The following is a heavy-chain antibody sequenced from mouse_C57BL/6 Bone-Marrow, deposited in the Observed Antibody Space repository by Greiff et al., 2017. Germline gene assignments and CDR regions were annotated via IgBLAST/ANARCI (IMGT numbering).Heavy chain of an antibody. V-gene: IGHV5-15*01. CDR2: ISNLAYSI. CDR3: ARLYYYGSSLYWYFDV. J-gene: IGHJ1*03. Sequence: EVHLVESGGGLVQPGGSLKLSCAASGFTFSDYGMAWVRQAPRKGPEWVAFISNLAYSIYYADTVTGRFTISRENAKNTLYLEMSSLRSEDTAMYYCARLYYYGSSLYWYFDVWGTGTTVTVSS. CDR1: GFTFSDYG. D-gene: IGHD1-1*01.